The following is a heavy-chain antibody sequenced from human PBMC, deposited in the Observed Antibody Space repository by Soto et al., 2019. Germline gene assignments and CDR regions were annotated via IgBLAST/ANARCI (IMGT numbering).Heavy chain of an antibody. V-gene: IGHV1-3*01. CDR3: ASGYSSGWYGLDY. CDR1: GYTFTSYA. D-gene: IGHD6-19*01. Sequence: ASVNVSCKASGYTFTSYAMHWVRQSPGQRLEWMGWINAGNGNTKYSQKFQGRVTITRDTSASTAYMELSSLRSEDTAVYYCASGYSSGWYGLDYWGQGTLVTVSS. J-gene: IGHJ4*02. CDR2: INAGNGNT.